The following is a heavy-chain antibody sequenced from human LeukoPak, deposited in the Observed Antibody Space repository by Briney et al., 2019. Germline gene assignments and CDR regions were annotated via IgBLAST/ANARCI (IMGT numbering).Heavy chain of an antibody. CDR2: MYISGNT. D-gene: IGHD3-22*01. J-gene: IGHJ1*01. Sequence: SETLSLTCTVSGGSISNYCWSWIRQSAGKGLEWIGRMYISGNTNYSPSLKSRVTMSIDTSKNQFSLKLSSVTAADTAVYYCASQYYYDTSGYYDSLYFQHWGQGALVTVSS. V-gene: IGHV4-4*07. CDR3: ASQYYYDTSGYYDSLYFQH. CDR1: GGSISNYC.